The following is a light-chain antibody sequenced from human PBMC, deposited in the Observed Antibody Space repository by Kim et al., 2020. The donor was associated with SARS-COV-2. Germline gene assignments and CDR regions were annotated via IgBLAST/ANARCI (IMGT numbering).Light chain of an antibody. Sequence: VSPGERATLSCRASQSVSDDLAWYQQKPGQAPRLLIYGASTRATGIPDRFSGSGSGTEFTLTISSLQSEDFAVYYCQQYSNWPPYTFGQGTKLEI. CDR2: GAS. V-gene: IGKV3-15*01. CDR1: QSVSDD. J-gene: IGKJ2*01. CDR3: QQYSNWPPYT.